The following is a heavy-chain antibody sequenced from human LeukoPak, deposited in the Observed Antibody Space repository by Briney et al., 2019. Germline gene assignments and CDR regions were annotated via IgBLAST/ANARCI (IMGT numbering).Heavy chain of an antibody. D-gene: IGHD3-10*01. CDR1: GFTFSSYA. CDR2: ISYDGSNK. V-gene: IGHV3-30*14. J-gene: IGHJ4*02. CDR3: VKDRHFYYGSGSLLEY. Sequence: GGSLRLSCAASGFTFSSYAMHWVRQAPGKGLEWVAVISYDGSNKYYADSVKGRFTISRDNSKNTLYLQMSSLRAEDTAVYYCVKDRHFYYGSGSLLEYWGQGTLVTVSS.